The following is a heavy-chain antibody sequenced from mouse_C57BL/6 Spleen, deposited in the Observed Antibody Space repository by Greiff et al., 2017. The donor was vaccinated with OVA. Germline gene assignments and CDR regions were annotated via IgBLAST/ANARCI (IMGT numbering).Heavy chain of an antibody. CDR2: IWRGGST. J-gene: IGHJ2*01. Sequence: QVQLKESGPGLVQPSQSLSITCTVSGFSLTSYGVHWVRQSPGKGLEWLGVIWRGGSTDYNAAFMSRLSITKDNSKSQVFFKMNSLQADDTAIYYCAKNGGNYLYYFDYWGQGTTLTVSS. CDR1: GFSLTSYG. CDR3: AKNGGNYLYYFDY. D-gene: IGHD2-1*01. V-gene: IGHV2-5*01.